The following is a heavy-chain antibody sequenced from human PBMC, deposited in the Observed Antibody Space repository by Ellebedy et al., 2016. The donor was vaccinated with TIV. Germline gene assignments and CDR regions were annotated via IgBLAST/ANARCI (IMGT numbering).Heavy chain of an antibody. CDR2: LHPNTGAI. J-gene: IGHJ4*02. CDR3: ARRPRRGSLDH. V-gene: IGHV1-2*02. CDR1: GYCFTDYY. D-gene: IGHD1-26*01. Sequence: AASVQVSCKASGYCFTDYYIHWARQAPGRGLEWMAWLHPNTGAIRYAREFQGRITLTRDTASRTANLELGGLRSDETAMYDCARRPRRGSLDHWGQGTLVTVSS.